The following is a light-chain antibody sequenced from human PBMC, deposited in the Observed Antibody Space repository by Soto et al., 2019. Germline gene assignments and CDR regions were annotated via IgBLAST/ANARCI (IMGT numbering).Light chain of an antibody. V-gene: IGKV3-15*01. CDR1: ETVATN. CDR2: GAS. CDR3: QQYFEWPPMT. Sequence: PGERATLSCWASETVATNLAWYQQKPGQAPRLLISGASTRAAGISDRFRGSGSGTEFTLTICSLRSEDSAIYYCQQYFEWPPMTFGQGTKVEI. J-gene: IGKJ1*01.